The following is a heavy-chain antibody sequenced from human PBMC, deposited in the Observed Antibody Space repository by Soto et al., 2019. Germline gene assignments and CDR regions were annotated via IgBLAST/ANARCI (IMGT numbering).Heavy chain of an antibody. CDR1: GFTFDDYG. CDR3: ARGYCSGGSCYSDDAFDI. CDR2: INWNGGST. D-gene: IGHD2-15*01. V-gene: IGHV3-20*04. J-gene: IGHJ3*02. Sequence: EVQLVESGGGVVRPGGSLRLSCAASGFTFDDYGMSWVRQAPGKGLEWVSGINWNGGSTGYADSVKGRFTISRDNAKNSLYLQMNSLRAEDTALYYCARGYCSGGSCYSDDAFDIWGQGTMVTVSS.